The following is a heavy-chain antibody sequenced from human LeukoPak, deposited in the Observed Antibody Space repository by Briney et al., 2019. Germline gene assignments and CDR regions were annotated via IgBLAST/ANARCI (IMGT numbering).Heavy chain of an antibody. CDR1: GDSVSSNTAA. J-gene: IGHJ5*01. V-gene: IGHV6-1*01. CDR2: TYYRSNWVY. CDR3: AGASYYGSGTYSRFDP. D-gene: IGHD3-10*01. Sequence: KPSQTLSLTCAISGDSVSSNTAAWTCIRQSPSRGLEWLGRTYYRSNWVYDYAVSVRSRITISPNTSKNQFSLQLNSVTPEDTAIYYCAGASYYGSGTYSRFDPWGQGTLVTVSS.